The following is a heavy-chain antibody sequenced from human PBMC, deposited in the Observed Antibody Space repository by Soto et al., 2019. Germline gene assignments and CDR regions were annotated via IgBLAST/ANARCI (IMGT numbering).Heavy chain of an antibody. D-gene: IGHD3-16*01. V-gene: IGHV4-39*01. J-gene: IGHJ6*02. CDR2: IYYSGST. Sequence: ASETLSLTCTVSGGSISSSSYYWGWIRQPPGKGLEWIGSIYYSGSTYYNPSLKSRVTISVDTSKNQFSLKLSSVTAADTAVYYCARQRVMITFGGHTYGMDVWGQGTTVTVSS. CDR3: ARQRVMITFGGHTYGMDV. CDR1: GGSISSSSYY.